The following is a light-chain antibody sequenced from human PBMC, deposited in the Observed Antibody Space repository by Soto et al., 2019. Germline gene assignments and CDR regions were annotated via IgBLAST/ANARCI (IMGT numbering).Light chain of an antibody. J-gene: IGKJ1*01. CDR1: QGIRNY. CDR3: QTYDSAPTWT. Sequence: DIQMTQSPSSLSASIGDRVTITCRASQGIRNYLAWYQQKPGKAPKLLIFAATTLQSGVPSRFSGSGSGTDFTLTISGLQPEDTATYYCQTYDSAPTWTFGQGTKVEIK. CDR2: AAT. V-gene: IGKV1-27*01.